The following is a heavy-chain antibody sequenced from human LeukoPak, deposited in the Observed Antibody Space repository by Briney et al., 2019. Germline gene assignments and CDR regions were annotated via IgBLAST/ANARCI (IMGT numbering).Heavy chain of an antibody. CDR3: AKPHYYDSSGYYSLPRVLFDY. D-gene: IGHD3-22*01. Sequence: GGSLRLSCAASGFTFSSYAMSWVRQAPGKGLEWVSAISGSGGSTYYADSVKGRFTISRDNSKNTLYLQMNSLRAEDTAVYYCAKPHYYDSSGYYSLPRVLFDYWGQGTLVTVSS. V-gene: IGHV3-23*01. CDR2: ISGSGGST. CDR1: GFTFSSYA. J-gene: IGHJ4*02.